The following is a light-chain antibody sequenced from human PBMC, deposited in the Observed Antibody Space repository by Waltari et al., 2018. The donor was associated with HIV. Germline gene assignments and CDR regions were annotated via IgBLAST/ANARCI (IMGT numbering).Light chain of an antibody. CDR3: ATWDDSLNGVL. J-gene: IGLJ2*01. V-gene: IGLV1-44*01. CDR1: SSNIGRNT. CDR2: TSN. Sequence: QSVLTQPPSASGTPGQRVTISCSGSSSNIGRNTVSWFQQLPGTAPKLLIYTSNQRPSGVPDRFSGSKSGTSASLAISGLQSDDEAEYYCATWDDSLNGVLFGGGTKLTVL.